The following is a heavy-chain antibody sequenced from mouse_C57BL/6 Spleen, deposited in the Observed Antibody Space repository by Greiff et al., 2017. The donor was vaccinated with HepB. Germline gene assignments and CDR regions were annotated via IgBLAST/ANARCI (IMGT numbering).Heavy chain of an antibody. CDR3: ARGDGSRGRYFDV. CDR2: IYPGSGNT. D-gene: IGHD1-1*01. Sequence: QVQLQQSGAELVRPGASVKLSCKASGYTFTDYYINWVKQRPGQGLEWIARIYPGSGNTYYNEKFKGKATLTAEKSSSTAYMQLSSRTSEDSAVYFCARGDGSRGRYFDVWGTGTTVTVSS. CDR1: GYTFTDYY. V-gene: IGHV1-76*01. J-gene: IGHJ1*03.